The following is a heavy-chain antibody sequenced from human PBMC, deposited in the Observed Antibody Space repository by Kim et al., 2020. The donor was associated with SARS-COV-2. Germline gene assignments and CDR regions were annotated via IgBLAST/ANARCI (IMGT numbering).Heavy chain of an antibody. CDR3: ARENGGSRTFDY. CDR2: IYYSGST. D-gene: IGHD3-10*01. CDR1: GGSISSGDYY. V-gene: IGHV4-30-4*01. Sequence: SETLSLTCTVSGGSISSGDYYWSWIRQPPGKGLEWIGYIYYSGSTYYNPSLKSRVTISVDTSKNQFSLKLSSVTAADTAVYYCARENGGSRTFDYWGQGTLVTVSS. J-gene: IGHJ4*02.